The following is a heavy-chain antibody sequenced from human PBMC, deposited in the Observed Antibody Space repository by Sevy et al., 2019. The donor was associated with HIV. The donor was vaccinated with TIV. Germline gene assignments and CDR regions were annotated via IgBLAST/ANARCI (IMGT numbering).Heavy chain of an antibody. CDR2: ISWDSGGV. CDR1: GFIFDDYA. J-gene: IGHJ3*02. CDR3: AKGRGLAKGAFDI. V-gene: IGHV3-9*01. Sequence: GGSLRLSCEASGFIFDDYAMHWVRQAPGKGLEWVSGISWDSGGVGYADSVKGRFTISRDNAKNSLYLQMNSLRAEDTGLYYCAKGRGLAKGAFDIWGQGTMVTVSS. D-gene: IGHD4-17*01.